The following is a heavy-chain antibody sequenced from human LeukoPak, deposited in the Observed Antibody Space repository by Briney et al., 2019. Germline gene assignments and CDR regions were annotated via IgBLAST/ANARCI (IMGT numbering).Heavy chain of an antibody. CDR1: GGSISSSSYY. CDR2: INQSGST. CDR3: ARGRSNEYGDYDY. Sequence: PSETLSLTCTVSGGSISSSSYYWGWIRQPPGKGLEWIGEINQSGSTNYNPSVRSRVTISEDTSINQFSLKLNSVTAADTAVYYCARGRSNEYGDYDYWGQGTLVTVSS. D-gene: IGHD4-17*01. V-gene: IGHV4-39*07. J-gene: IGHJ4*02.